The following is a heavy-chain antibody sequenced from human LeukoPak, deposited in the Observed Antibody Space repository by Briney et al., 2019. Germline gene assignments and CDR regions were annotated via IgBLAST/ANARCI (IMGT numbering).Heavy chain of an antibody. CDR2: IYYSGST. D-gene: IGHD3-10*01. CDR1: GVSISSRNSY. V-gene: IGHV4-61*01. J-gene: IGHJ4*02. Sequence: TLXXXCTVSGVSISSRNSYWSWIRQPPGKGLEWIGYIYYSGSTNYNPSLKSRVTISVDTSKNQFSLKLSSVTAADTAGYYCASSGGDYWGQGTLVTVSS. CDR3: ASSGGDY.